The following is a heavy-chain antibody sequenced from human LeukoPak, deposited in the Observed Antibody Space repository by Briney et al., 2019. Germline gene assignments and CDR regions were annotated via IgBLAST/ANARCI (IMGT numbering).Heavy chain of an antibody. CDR3: AGVLRYFDWLSRDYYYYGMDV. J-gene: IGHJ6*02. Sequence: SVKVSCKASGGTFSSYAISWVRQAPGQGLEWMGGIIPIFGTANYAQKFQGRVTITADESTSTAYMELSSLRSEDTAVYYCAGVLRYFDWLSRDYYYYGMDVWGQGSTVTVSS. CDR1: GGTFSSYA. CDR2: IIPIFGTA. V-gene: IGHV1-69*01. D-gene: IGHD3-9*01.